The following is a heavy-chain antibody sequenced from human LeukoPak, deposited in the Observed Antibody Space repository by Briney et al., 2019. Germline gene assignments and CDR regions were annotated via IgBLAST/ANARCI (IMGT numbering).Heavy chain of an antibody. D-gene: IGHD6-6*01. CDR1: GFTFSSYA. CDR2: ISASGGST. V-gene: IGHV3-23*01. Sequence: GGSLRLSCAASGFTFSSYAMSWVRQAPGKGLEWVSAISASGGSTYYADSVKGRFTISRDNSKNTLYLQMNSLRAEDTAVYYCARGRYSSSSDYYFDYWGQGTLVTVSS. CDR3: ARGRYSSSSDYYFDY. J-gene: IGHJ4*02.